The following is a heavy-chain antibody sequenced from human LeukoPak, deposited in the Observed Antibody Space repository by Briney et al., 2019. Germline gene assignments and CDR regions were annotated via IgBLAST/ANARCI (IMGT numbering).Heavy chain of an antibody. CDR3: ARGATSLSYFDS. J-gene: IGHJ4*02. V-gene: IGHV4-59*01. D-gene: IGHD2/OR15-2a*01. CDR1: GGSISTYY. CDR2: IYYSGST. Sequence: PPETLSLTCTVSGGSISTYYWSWIRQPPGKGLEWIGYIYYSGSTNYNPSLKSRVTISVDTSKNQFSLKLSSVTAADTAVYYCARGATSLSYFDSRGQGTLVTVPS.